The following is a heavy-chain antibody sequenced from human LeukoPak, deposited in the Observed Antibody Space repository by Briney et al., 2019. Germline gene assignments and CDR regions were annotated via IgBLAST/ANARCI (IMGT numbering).Heavy chain of an antibody. CDR2: IYTSGST. Sequence: SQTLSLTCTVSGGSISSCSYYWSWIRQPAGKGLEWIGRIYTSGSTNYNPSLKSRVPISVDTSKNQFSLTLSSVTAADTAVYYCAREAVGDGYNPEYFQHWGQGTLVTVSS. J-gene: IGHJ1*01. D-gene: IGHD5-24*01. V-gene: IGHV4-61*02. CDR1: GGSISSCSYY. CDR3: AREAVGDGYNPEYFQH.